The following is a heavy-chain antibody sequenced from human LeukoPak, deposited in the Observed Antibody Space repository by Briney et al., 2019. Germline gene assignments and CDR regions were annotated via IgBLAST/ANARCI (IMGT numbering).Heavy chain of an antibody. CDR3: AKGGSKAPDY. CDR1: GLSFSNYW. V-gene: IGHV3-74*01. D-gene: IGHD4-11*01. CDR2: INSEGSST. Sequence: PGGSLTLSCAASGLSFSNYWMHWVRQAPGKGLVWVSRINSEGSSTSYADSVKGRFTISRHNAKNTLYLQMNSLRAEDTAVYYCAKGGSKAPDYWGQGTLVTVSS. J-gene: IGHJ4*02.